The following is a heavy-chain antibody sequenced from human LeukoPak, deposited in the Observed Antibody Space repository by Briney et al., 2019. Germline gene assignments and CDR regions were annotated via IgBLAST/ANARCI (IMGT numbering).Heavy chain of an antibody. D-gene: IGHD1-14*01. V-gene: IGHV4-4*07. CDR3: AKLSPNRWFDP. J-gene: IGHJ5*02. CDR2: IYPSGST. Sequence: SETLSLTSTVSDGSIIPYYWSWIRQPAGKGLEWIGRIYPSGSTTYNPSLKSRVTMSVDTSKNQFSLKLTSVTAADTAVYYCAKLSPNRWFDPWGQGILVTVSS. CDR1: DGSIIPYY.